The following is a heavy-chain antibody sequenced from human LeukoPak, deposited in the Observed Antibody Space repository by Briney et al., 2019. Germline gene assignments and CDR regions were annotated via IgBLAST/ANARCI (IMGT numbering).Heavy chain of an antibody. CDR3: ATYYYDSSGYLPLDY. V-gene: IGHV1-24*01. CDR2: FDPEDGET. D-gene: IGHD3-22*01. J-gene: IGHJ4*02. Sequence: ASVKVSCKVSGSTLTELSMHWVRQAPGKGLEWMGGFDPEDGETIYAQKFQGRVTMTEDTSTDTAYMELSSLRSEDTAVYYCATYYYDSSGYLPLDYWGQGTLVTVSS. CDR1: GSTLTELS.